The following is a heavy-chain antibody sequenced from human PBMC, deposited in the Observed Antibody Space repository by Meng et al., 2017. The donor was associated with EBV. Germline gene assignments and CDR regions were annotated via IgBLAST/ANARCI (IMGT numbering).Heavy chain of an antibody. Sequence: RVHSWAEVEKPGASVKVSCEASGYTFPRHGISWVRQAPGQGLEWMVWISAYNGNTNYAQKLQGRVTMTTDTSTSTAYMELRSLRSYNTAVYYCACRVDRTDYWVQGTLVTVSS. J-gene: IGHJ4*02. D-gene: IGHD3-10*01. CDR1: GYTFPRHG. CDR3: ACRVDRTDY. CDR2: ISAYNGNT. V-gene: IGHV1-18*01.